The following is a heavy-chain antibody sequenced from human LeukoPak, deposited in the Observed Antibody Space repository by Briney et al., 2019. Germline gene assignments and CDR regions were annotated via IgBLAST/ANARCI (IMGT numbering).Heavy chain of an antibody. J-gene: IGHJ3*01. CDR2: VSLDGSTT. D-gene: IGHD3-3*02. CDR1: GFTLSSYW. CDR3: ARDRSIRDLAHTGRGDGLDL. V-gene: IGHV3-74*01. Sequence: QPGGSLRLSCAASGFTLSSYWMYWVRQAPGKGLVWVSLVSLDGSTTTYADSVKGRFTISRDNAKNTLFLQMNSLKAEDTAVYYCARDRSIRDLAHTGRGDGLDLWGQGTMVTVAS.